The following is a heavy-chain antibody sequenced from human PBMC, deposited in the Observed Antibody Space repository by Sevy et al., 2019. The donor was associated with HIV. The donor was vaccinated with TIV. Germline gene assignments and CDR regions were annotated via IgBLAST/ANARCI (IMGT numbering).Heavy chain of an antibody. V-gene: IGHV3-7*01. CDR3: ASNTYHYDSNTYYPVY. CDR2: IKQDGNEK. D-gene: IGHD3-22*01. J-gene: IGHJ4*02. CDR1: GFNLSPYW. Sequence: GGSLRLSCVASGFNLSPYWMTWVRQAPGKGLEWVANIKQDGNEKYYVDSVKGRFTVSRDNAKNALYLQMYSLRVGDTADYFCASNTYHYDSNTYYPVYWGQGTRVTVSS.